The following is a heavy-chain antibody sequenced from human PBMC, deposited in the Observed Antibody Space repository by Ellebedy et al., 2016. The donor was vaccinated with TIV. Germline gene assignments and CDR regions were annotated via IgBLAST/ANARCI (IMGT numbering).Heavy chain of an antibody. CDR2: IYSGGST. CDR3: ARNAGSGWYPD. V-gene: IGHV3-66*01. CDR1: GFTVSSNY. Sequence: GGSLRLSCAASGFTVSSNYMSWVRQAPGKGLEWVSIIYSGGSTNYADSVKGRFSISRDNSKNTLSLQMNSLRVEDTAVYYCARNAGSGWYPDWGQGTLVTVSS. J-gene: IGHJ4*02. D-gene: IGHD6-19*01.